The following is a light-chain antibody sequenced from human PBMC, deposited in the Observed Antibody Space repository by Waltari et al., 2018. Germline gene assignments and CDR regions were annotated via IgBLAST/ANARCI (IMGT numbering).Light chain of an antibody. Sequence: DIQVTQSPSSLSASIGDRVTITCRTSQGIAFYLNWYQQKPGQAPKLLIYHASNLQSGVPSRFSGRGSGTDFTLSISSLQPEDFATYYCQHSFTTPHTFGPGTKVD. CDR1: QGIAFY. V-gene: IGKV1-39*01. CDR3: QHSFTTPHT. CDR2: HAS. J-gene: IGKJ3*01.